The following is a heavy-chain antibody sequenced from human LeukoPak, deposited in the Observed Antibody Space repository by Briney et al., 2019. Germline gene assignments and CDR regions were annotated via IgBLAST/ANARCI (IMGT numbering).Heavy chain of an antibody. V-gene: IGHV3-7*01. CDR1: GFTFSSYW. CDR2: IKQDGSEK. J-gene: IGHJ4*02. Sequence: GGSLRLSCAVSGFTFSSYWMSWVRQAPGKGLEWVANIKQDGSEKYYVDSVKGRFTISRDNAKNSLYLQMNSLRAEDTAVYYCARRPKFHYYGSGTSYYFDYWGQGTLVTVSS. CDR3: ARRPKFHYYGSGTSYYFDY. D-gene: IGHD3-10*01.